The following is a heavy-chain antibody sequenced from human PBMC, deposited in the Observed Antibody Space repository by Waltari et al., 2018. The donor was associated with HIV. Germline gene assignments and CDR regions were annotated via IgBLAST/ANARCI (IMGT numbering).Heavy chain of an antibody. CDR3: AKAPIYYDSSSGAFDI. CDR2: TSYSGST. Sequence: QVQLQESGPGLVKPSETLSLTCTVSGGSISSYYWSWIRQPPGKGLEWIAYTSYSGSTNYNTSLKSRVTISLDTSKNQFSLKLTSVTAADTAVYYCAKAPIYYDSSSGAFDIWGQGTMVTVSS. J-gene: IGHJ3*02. CDR1: GGSISSYY. V-gene: IGHV4-59*01. D-gene: IGHD3-22*01.